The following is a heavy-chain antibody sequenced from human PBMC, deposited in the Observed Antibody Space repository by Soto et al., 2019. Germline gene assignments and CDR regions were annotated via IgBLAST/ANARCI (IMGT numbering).Heavy chain of an antibody. V-gene: IGHV3-74*01. CDR1: GFTFSSHW. CDR3: ARGLKNYYGMDV. J-gene: IGHJ6*02. CDR2: LNSDGSSR. Sequence: QPGGSLRLSCAASGFTFSSHWMHWVRQAPGKGLVWVSRLNSDGSSRYYGDSMKGRVTISRDNAKNTVYLQMDSLRDEDSAVYYCARGLKNYYGMDVWGQGTTVTVSS.